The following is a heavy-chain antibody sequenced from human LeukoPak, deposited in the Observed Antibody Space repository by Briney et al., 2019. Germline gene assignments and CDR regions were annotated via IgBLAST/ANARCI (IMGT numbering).Heavy chain of an antibody. D-gene: IGHD4-17*01. CDR3: AKDLDYGGDYYYGMDV. CDR1: GFTFSTYA. V-gene: IGHV3-30*18. Sequence: GGSLRLSCAASGFTFSTYAMHWVRQAPGKGLEWVAVISYDGGNKYYADSVTGRFTISRDNSKNTLYLQMNSLRSEDTAVYYCAKDLDYGGDYYYGMDVWGQGTTVTVSS. CDR2: ISYDGGNK. J-gene: IGHJ6*02.